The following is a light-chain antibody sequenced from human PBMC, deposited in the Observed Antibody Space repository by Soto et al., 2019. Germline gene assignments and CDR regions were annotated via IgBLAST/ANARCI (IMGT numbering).Light chain of an antibody. CDR3: QQYGGSPQT. V-gene: IGKV3-20*01. CDR1: QSVSNY. Sequence: EIVLTQSPGTLSLSPGERATLSCRASQSVSNYLAWYQQKPGQAPRLLIYGASRRATVIPDRFSGSGSGTDFTLTISRLEPADFAVYYCQQYGGSPQTFGQGTNVEIK. J-gene: IGKJ1*01. CDR2: GAS.